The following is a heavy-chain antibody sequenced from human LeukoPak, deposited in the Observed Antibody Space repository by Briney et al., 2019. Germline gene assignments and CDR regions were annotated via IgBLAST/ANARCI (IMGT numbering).Heavy chain of an antibody. CDR3: AREHVGRGNWYFDL. Sequence: GGSLRLSCAASGFTFSSYDMSWVRQAPGKGLEWVSRITYDGSSTTYADSVKGRFTISRDNAKNTLYLQMNSLRVEDTAVYYCAREHVGRGNWYFDLWGRGTLVTVSS. CDR2: ITYDGSST. CDR1: GFTFSSYD. V-gene: IGHV3-74*03. J-gene: IGHJ2*01.